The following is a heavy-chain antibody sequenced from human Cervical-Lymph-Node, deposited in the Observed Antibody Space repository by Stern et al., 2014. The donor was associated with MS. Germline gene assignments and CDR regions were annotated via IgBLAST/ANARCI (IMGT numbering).Heavy chain of an antibody. CDR1: GYTFSDYY. D-gene: IGHD3-16*01. Sequence: VQLVQSGAEVKKPGDSGKVSCKASGYTFSDYYIYWVRQAPGHGLECMGWINSKSGGTKYGQKFQGRVTMARDTSISTAYMEMRRLSSDDTAVYYCARKIGREGEYHYGMDVWGQGTTVTVSS. CDR2: INSKSGGT. V-gene: IGHV1-2*02. J-gene: IGHJ6*02. CDR3: ARKIGREGEYHYGMDV.